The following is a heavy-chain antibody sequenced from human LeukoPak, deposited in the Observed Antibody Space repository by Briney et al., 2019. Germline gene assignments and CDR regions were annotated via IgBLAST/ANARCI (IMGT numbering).Heavy chain of an antibody. CDR1: GFTFTRYA. CDR3: ASGMVLAY. V-gene: IGHV3-23*01. CDR2: ISGSGFST. D-gene: IGHD2-8*01. J-gene: IGHJ4*02. Sequence: AGGSLRLSCAASGFTFTRYAMNWVRQAPGKGLEWVSAISGSGFSTYYADSVKGRFTISRDNAKNTLYLQMNSLRAEDTAVYYCASGMVLAYWGRGTLVTVSS.